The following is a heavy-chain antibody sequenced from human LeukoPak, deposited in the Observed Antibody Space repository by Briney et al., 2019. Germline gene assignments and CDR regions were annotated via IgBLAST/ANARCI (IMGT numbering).Heavy chain of an antibody. J-gene: IGHJ4*02. D-gene: IGHD7-27*01. V-gene: IGHV4-30-2*01. CDR3: ARFSPRAMGNYLDF. Sequence: SETLSLTCAVSGGPISSGSYSRSWIRQPPGKGLEWIGYIYPRGSTYYNPSLKSRVILSLDKSANQFSLNLSSVTAADTAVYYCARFSPRAMGNYLDFWGQGTLVTVSS. CDR2: IYPRGST. CDR1: GGPISSGSYS.